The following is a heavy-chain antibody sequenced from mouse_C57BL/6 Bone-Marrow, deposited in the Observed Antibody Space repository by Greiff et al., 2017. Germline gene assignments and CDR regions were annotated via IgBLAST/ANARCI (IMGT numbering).Heavy chain of an antibody. Sequence: EVKLMESGGGLVKPGGSLKLSCAASGFTFSSYAMSWVRQTPEKRLEWVATISDGGSYTYYPDNVKGRFTISRDNAKNNLYLQMSHLKSEDTAMXYCAILDFDDWGQGTTLTVSS. V-gene: IGHV5-4*03. J-gene: IGHJ2*01. CDR3: AILDFDD. CDR1: GFTFSSYA. CDR2: ISDGGSYT.